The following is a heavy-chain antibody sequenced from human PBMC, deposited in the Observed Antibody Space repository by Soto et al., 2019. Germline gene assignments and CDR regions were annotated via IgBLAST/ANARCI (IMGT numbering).Heavy chain of an antibody. Sequence: ASVKVSCKASGYTFTSYYMHWVRQAPGQGLEWMGIINPSGGSTSYAQKFQGRVTMTRDTSTSTVYMELSSLRSEDTAVYYCARLEKRQDTAMGYYYYGMDVWGQGTTVTVSS. CDR1: GYTFTSYY. V-gene: IGHV1-46*01. D-gene: IGHD5-18*01. CDR3: ARLEKRQDTAMGYYYYGMDV. J-gene: IGHJ6*02. CDR2: INPSGGST.